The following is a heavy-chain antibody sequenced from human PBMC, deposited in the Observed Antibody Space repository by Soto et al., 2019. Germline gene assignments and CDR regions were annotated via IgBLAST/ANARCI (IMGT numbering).Heavy chain of an antibody. CDR3: ARAGSGSYPFDY. CDR2: MNPNSGNT. D-gene: IGHD1-26*01. CDR1: GYTFTSYD. Sequence: QVQLVQSGAEVKKPGASVKVSCKASGYTFTSYDINWVRQATGQGLEWMGWMNPNSGNTGYAQKFKGRVTMTRNTSISTAYIKLSSLRSEDTAVYYCARAGSGSYPFDYWGQGTLVTVSS. V-gene: IGHV1-8*01. J-gene: IGHJ4*02.